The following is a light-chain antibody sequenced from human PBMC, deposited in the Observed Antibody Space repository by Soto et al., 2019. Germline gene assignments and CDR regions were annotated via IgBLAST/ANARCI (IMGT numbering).Light chain of an antibody. J-gene: IGKJ1*01. CDR3: QQYGSSHQT. Sequence: EIVLTQSPGTLSLSLGEIATLSCRASQSVSSSYLAWYQQKPGQAPRLLIYGASSRANGIPDRFSGSGSGTAFTLTISRLAPEDFAVYYCQQYGSSHQTFGQGTKVEIK. CDR2: GAS. CDR1: QSVSSSY. V-gene: IGKV3-20*01.